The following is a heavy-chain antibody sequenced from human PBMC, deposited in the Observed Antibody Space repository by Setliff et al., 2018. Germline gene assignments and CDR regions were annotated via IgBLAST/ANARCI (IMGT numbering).Heavy chain of an antibody. Sequence: PSETLSLTCTVSDDSISSRHYYWSWIRRPAGKGLEWLGQIYTSWSTNYNPSLKGRATLSIDASKRQFSLELTSVTAADTAVYYCARMSGFQYMDVWGKGTTVTVSS. D-gene: IGHD3-3*01. J-gene: IGHJ6*03. CDR3: ARMSGFQYMDV. CDR1: DDSISSRHYY. V-gene: IGHV4-61*09. CDR2: IYTSWST.